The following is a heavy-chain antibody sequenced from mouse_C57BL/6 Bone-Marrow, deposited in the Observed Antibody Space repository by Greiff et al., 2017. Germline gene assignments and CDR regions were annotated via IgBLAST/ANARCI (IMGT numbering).Heavy chain of an antibody. CDR2: IDPEVGET. CDR3: TRSLIYYGTNY. V-gene: IGHV14-2*01. Sequence: EVKLQQSGAELVKPGASVKLSCTASGFTIKDYYIPWVKQRTEQGLEWIGRIDPEVGETKYAPKFQDKATITADTSSNPAYLQLSSLTSEDTAVYYCTRSLIYYGTNYWGQGTTLTVSS. D-gene: IGHD1-1*01. J-gene: IGHJ2*01. CDR1: GFTIKDYY.